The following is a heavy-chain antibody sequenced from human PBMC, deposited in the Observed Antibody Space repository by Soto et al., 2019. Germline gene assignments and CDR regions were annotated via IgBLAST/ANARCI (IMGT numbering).Heavy chain of an antibody. CDR1: GFTFGKYW. Sequence: GGSLRLSCAASGFTFGKYWMHWVRQAPGKGLEWVSRMNGDGTTINYADSVKGRFTVSRDNAKNTLYLQMNSLRAEDTAVYYCATAEVDYWGPGTLVTVSS. CDR2: MNGDGTTI. CDR3: ATAEVDY. V-gene: IGHV3-74*01. J-gene: IGHJ4*02.